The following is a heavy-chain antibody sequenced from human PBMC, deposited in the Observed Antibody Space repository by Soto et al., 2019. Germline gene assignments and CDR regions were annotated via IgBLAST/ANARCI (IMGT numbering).Heavy chain of an antibody. J-gene: IGHJ3*02. D-gene: IGHD1-1*01. V-gene: IGHV4-31*03. CDR1: GGSISSGGYY. Sequence: QVQLQESGPGLVKPSQTLSLTCTVSGGSISSGGYYWSWIRQHPGKGLEWIGYIYYSGSTYYNPSLKSRVTISVDTSKNQFSLKLSSVTAAYTAVYYCARDGTLMADAFDIWGQGTMVTVSS. CDR2: IYYSGST. CDR3: ARDGTLMADAFDI.